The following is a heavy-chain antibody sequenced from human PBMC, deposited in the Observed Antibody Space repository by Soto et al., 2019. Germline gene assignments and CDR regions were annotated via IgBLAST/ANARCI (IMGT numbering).Heavy chain of an antibody. CDR3: AKDWMDIVVVNAHDAFDI. D-gene: IGHD2-21*01. CDR1: GFTFSSYG. J-gene: IGHJ3*02. Sequence: SLRLSCAASGFTFSSYGMHWVRQAPGRGLEWVAVISYDGSNKYYADSVKGRFTISRDNSKNTLYLQMNSLRAEDTAVYYCAKDWMDIVVVNAHDAFDIWGQGTMVTVSS. V-gene: IGHV3-30*18. CDR2: ISYDGSNK.